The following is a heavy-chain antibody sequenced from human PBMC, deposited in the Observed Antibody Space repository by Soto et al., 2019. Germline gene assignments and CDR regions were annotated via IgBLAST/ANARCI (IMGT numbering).Heavy chain of an antibody. CDR1: GFTFSSYA. Sequence: GGSLRLSCAASGFTFSSYAMGWVRQAPGKGLEWVSAISGSGGSTYYADSVKGRFTISRDNSKNTLYLQMNSLRAEDTAVYYCAKYSSSWYYSNFDYWGQGTLVTVSS. V-gene: IGHV3-23*01. CDR2: ISGSGGST. D-gene: IGHD6-13*01. CDR3: AKYSSSWYYSNFDY. J-gene: IGHJ4*02.